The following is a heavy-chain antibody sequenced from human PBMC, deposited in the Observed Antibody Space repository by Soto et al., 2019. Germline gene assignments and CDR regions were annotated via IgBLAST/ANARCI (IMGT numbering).Heavy chain of an antibody. CDR1: GFTFSTFA. CDR3: ARDPAGGSGYYYLFDY. V-gene: IGHV3-30-3*01. D-gene: IGHD3-22*01. CDR2: ISYDGSNK. Sequence: XVSLRLSCAASGFTFSTFALHWVRQAPGKGLDWVAVISYDGSNKYYADSVKGRFTISRDNSKNTLYLQMNSLRAEDTAVYYCARDPAGGSGYYYLFDYWGQGTLVTVSS. J-gene: IGHJ4*02.